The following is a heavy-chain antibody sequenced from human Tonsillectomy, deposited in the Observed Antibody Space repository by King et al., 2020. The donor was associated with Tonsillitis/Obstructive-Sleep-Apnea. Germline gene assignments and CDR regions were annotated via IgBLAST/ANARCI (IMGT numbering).Heavy chain of an antibody. J-gene: IGHJ3*02. CDR3: ARDGFNAFDI. V-gene: IGHV3-33*01. CDR1: GFTFSSYG. Sequence: VQLVESGGGVVQPGRSLRLSCEASGFTFSSYGMHWVRQAPGKGLEWVAVIWYDGSNKYYADSMKGRFTISRDNSKKTLYLQMNSLRAEDTAVYYCARDGFNAFDIWGQGTMVTVSS. CDR2: IWYDGSNK.